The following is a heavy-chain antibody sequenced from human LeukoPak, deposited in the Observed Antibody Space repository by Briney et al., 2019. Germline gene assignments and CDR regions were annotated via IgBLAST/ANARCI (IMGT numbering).Heavy chain of an antibody. CDR2: INQDGSEK. CDR3: ARESSGTYYSADF. Sequence: GGSLRLSCAASGFTFSSYWMCWVRQAPGKGLEWVAKINQDGSEKYYVDSVKGRFTISRDNAKNSVHLQMNSLRAEDTAVYYCARESSGTYYSADFWGQGTLVTVSS. V-gene: IGHV3-7*05. D-gene: IGHD1-26*01. J-gene: IGHJ4*02. CDR1: GFTFSSYW.